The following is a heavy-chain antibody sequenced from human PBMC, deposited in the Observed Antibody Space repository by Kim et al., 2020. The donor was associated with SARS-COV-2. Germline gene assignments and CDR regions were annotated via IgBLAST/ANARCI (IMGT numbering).Heavy chain of an antibody. CDR3: ARDLGYCSSTSCYGGRYFDY. V-gene: IGHV3-21*01. CDR2: ISSSSSYI. Sequence: GGSLRLSCAASGFTFSSYSMNWVRQAPGKGLEWVSSISSSSSYIYYADSVKGRFTISRDNAKNSLYLQMNSLRAEDTAVYYCARDLGYCSSTSCYGGRYFDYWGHGTLVTVSS. CDR1: GFTFSSYS. D-gene: IGHD2-2*01. J-gene: IGHJ4*01.